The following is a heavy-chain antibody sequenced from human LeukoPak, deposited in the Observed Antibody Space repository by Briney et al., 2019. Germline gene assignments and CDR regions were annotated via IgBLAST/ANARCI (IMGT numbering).Heavy chain of an antibody. D-gene: IGHD3-22*01. CDR2: ISSSSSYT. CDR3: ARGDSSGYYIDY. J-gene: IGHJ4*02. CDR1: GFTFSDYY. Sequence: PGGSLRLSCAASGFTFSDYYMSWIRQAPGKGLEWVSYISSSSSYTNYADSVKGRFTISRDNAKNSLYLQMNSLRDEDTAVYYCARGDSSGYYIDYWGQGTLVTVSS. V-gene: IGHV3-11*06.